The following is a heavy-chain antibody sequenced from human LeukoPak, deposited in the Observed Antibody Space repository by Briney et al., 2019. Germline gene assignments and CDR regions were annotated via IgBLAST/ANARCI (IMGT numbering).Heavy chain of an antibody. D-gene: IGHD2-8*01. J-gene: IGHJ4*02. Sequence: GASVKVSCKASGYTFTGYYMHWVRQAPGQGLEWMGIINPSGGSTSYAQKFQGRVTMTRDTSTSTVYMELSSLRSEDTAVYSCARVATVRTSPIDYWGQGTLVTVSS. CDR2: INPSGGST. V-gene: IGHV1-46*01. CDR1: GYTFTGYY. CDR3: ARVATVRTSPIDY.